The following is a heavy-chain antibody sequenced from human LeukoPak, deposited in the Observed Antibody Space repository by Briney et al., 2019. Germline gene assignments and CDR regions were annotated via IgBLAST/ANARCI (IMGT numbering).Heavy chain of an antibody. CDR2: ISAHNGNT. CDR1: GYTFTSYG. J-gene: IGHJ3*02. V-gene: IGHV1-18*01. Sequence: ASVKVSCKASGYTFTSYGISWVRQAPGQGLEWMGWISAHNGNTNYAQKLQGRVTMSPDTTPSTAYIDPSTLRSDDRAVYYCARNAQWLHAFYIWGQGTMVTDSS. D-gene: IGHD3-22*01. CDR3: ARNAQWLHAFYI.